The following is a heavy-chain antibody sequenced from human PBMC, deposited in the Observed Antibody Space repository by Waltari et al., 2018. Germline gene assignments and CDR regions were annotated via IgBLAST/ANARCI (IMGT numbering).Heavy chain of an antibody. J-gene: IGHJ4*02. D-gene: IGHD6-13*01. CDR1: GFTFSSYG. CDR3: ARDTAAAAPGLFDY. V-gene: IGHV3-33*01. Sequence: QVQLVESGGGVVQPGRSLRLSCAASGFTFSSYGMHWVRQAPGKGLAWVAVIWYDGSNKYYADSVKGRFTISRDNSKNTLYLQMNSLRAEDTALYYCARDTAAAAPGLFDYWGQGTLVTVSS. CDR2: IWYDGSNK.